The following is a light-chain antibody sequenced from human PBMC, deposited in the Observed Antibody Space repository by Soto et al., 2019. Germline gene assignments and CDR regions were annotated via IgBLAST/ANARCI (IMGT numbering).Light chain of an antibody. CDR2: DDN. CDR3: GTWDSSLSAGM. CDR1: SSNIGNNY. Sequence: QSVLTLPPSVSAAPGQKVTISCSGSSSNIGNNYVSWYQQLPGTAPKLLIYDDNKRPSGIPDRFSGSKSGTSATLGITGLQTGDEADYYCGTWDSSLSAGMFGGGTKLTVL. V-gene: IGLV1-51*01. J-gene: IGLJ3*02.